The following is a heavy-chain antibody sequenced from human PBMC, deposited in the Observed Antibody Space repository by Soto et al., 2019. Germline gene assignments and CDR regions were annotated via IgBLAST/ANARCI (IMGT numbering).Heavy chain of an antibody. Sequence: QVQLQESGPGLVKPSQTLSLTCTVSDGSISSVGYYWYWIRQHPGQGLEWSGYIDYRGPTFYNPSLKRRVSISVDTSKKPFSLRLSSVTAADTAVYWCARDVKPAPSAGFGRDGWGQGTRVNVSS. CDR2: IDYRGPT. D-gene: IGHD3-10*01. V-gene: IGHV4-31*03. CDR1: DGSISSVGYY. J-gene: IGHJ6*02. CDR3: ARDVKPAPSAGFGRDG.